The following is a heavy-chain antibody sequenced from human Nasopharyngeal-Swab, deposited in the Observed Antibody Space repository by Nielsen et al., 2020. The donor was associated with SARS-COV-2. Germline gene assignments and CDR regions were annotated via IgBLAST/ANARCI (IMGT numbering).Heavy chain of an antibody. CDR3: TTDGTAYYYGMDV. CDR2: IKSKTDGGTT. V-gene: IGHV3-15*01. CDR1: GFTFSNAW. J-gene: IGHJ6*02. Sequence: GGSLRLSCAASGFTFSNAWMSWVRQAPGKGLEWVGRIKSKTDGGTTDYAAPVKDRFTISRDDSKNTLYLQMISLKTEDTAVYYCTTDGTAYYYGMDVWGQGTTVTVSS. D-gene: IGHD2-8*02.